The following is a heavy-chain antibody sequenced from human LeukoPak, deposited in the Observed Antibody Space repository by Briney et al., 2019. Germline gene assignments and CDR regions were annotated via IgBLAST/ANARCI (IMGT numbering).Heavy chain of an antibody. D-gene: IGHD5-18*01. V-gene: IGHV4-59*12. CDR2: IYYSGST. J-gene: IGHJ4*02. Sequence: SETLSLTCTVSGGSISSYYWSWIRQPPGKGLEWIGYIYYSGSTNYNPSLKSRVTISVDTSKNQFSLKLSSVTAADTAVYYCARGGYSYGYDYWGQGTLVTVSS. CDR1: GGSISSYY. CDR3: ARGGYSYGYDY.